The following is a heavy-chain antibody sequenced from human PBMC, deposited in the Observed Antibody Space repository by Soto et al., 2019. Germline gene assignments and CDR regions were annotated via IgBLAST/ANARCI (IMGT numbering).Heavy chain of an antibody. V-gene: IGHV1-69*13. Sequence: GASVKVSCKASGGTFSSYAISWVRQAPGQGLEWMGGIIPIFGTANYAQKFQGRVTITADESTSTAYMEVRSLRAEDTAVYYCARGLGYCSPSTCAAYCMDVWGQGRTVTVSS. CDR1: GGTFSSYA. CDR3: ARGLGYCSPSTCAAYCMDV. D-gene: IGHD2-15*01. CDR2: IIPIFGTA. J-gene: IGHJ6*02.